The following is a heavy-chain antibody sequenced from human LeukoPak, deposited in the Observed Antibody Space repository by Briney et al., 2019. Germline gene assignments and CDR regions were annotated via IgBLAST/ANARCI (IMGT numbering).Heavy chain of an antibody. CDR3: ARSFASSDYGWGSYPRY. J-gene: IGHJ4*02. CDR1: GGSISSYY. CDR2: IYNSGST. V-gene: IGHV4-59*01. Sequence: SETLSLTCTVSGGSISSYYWSWIRQPPGKTLEWIGYIYNSGSTNYNPSLKGRVTIAVDTSKNRFSLKLSSVTAADTAVYYCARSFASSDYGWGSYPRYWGQGTLVTVSS. D-gene: IGHD3-16*02.